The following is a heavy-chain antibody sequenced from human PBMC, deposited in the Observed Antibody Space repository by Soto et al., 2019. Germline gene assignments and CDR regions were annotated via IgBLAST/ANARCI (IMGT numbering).Heavy chain of an antibody. V-gene: IGHV1-18*04. Sequence: QVQLVQSGAEVKKPGASVKVSCKASGYTFTNYGISWVRQAPGQGLEWMGWISTNSGHTDHAQNLRGRVTMTTDTSTTTDYMELRSLRSDDTAVYYCAREEYRQLDHWGQGTLVTVSS. CDR3: AREEYRQLDH. CDR1: GYTFTNYG. D-gene: IGHD3-16*02. CDR2: ISTNSGHT. J-gene: IGHJ5*02.